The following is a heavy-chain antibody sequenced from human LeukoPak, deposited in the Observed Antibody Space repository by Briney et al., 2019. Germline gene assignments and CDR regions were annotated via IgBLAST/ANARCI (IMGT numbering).Heavy chain of an antibody. CDR3: ARDRCDSNLCPGAFDI. Sequence: GGSLRLSCAASGLTVRSNYMSWVRQAPGKGLEWVSILYSGGSTYYAVSVKDRFTISRDNSKNTLYLQMNSLRVEDTAVYYCARDRCDSNLCPGAFDIWGQGTVVTVSS. J-gene: IGHJ3*02. V-gene: IGHV3-66*01. CDR2: LYSGGST. D-gene: IGHD3-22*01. CDR1: GLTVRSNY.